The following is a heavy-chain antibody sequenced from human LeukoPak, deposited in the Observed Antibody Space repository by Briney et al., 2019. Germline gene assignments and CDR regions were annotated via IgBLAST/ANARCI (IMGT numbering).Heavy chain of an antibody. CDR1: GFTFNSYW. D-gene: IGHD2-15*01. J-gene: IGHJ4*02. Sequence: PGGYLRLSCAVSGFTFNSYWMSWVRQAPGKGLEWVANIKQDGSEKFYVDSVKGRFTISRDNARNSLYLQMNSLRADDTAVYYCARGRYCSGGSCHYFDYWGQGTLVTVSS. V-gene: IGHV3-7*01. CDR2: IKQDGSEK. CDR3: ARGRYCSGGSCHYFDY.